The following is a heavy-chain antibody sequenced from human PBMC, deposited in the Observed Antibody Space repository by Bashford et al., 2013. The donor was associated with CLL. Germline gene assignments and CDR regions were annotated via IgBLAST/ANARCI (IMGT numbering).Heavy chain of an antibody. Sequence: SVKVSCTSSGDTLTNYYIHWVRQAPGRGLEWMGRIIPMFGVTNYPEKFQGRVTFSADKSTGTAYMDLTSLTSEDTALYFCARAGYHYGFVFASWGQGTPVTVSS. CDR3: ARAGYHYGFVFAS. J-gene: IGHJ5*01. V-gene: IGHV1-69*10. CDR2: IIPMFGVT. CDR1: GDTLTNYY. D-gene: IGHD3/OR15-3a*01.